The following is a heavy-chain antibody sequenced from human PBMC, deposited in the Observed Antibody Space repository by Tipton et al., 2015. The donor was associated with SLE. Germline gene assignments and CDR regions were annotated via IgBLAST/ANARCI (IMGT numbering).Heavy chain of an antibody. Sequence: TLSLTCTVSGGSISSGGYYWSWSRQHPGKGLEWIGYIYYSGSTYYNPSLKSRVTISVDTSKNQFSLKLSSVTAADTAVYYCARVSRDGYKDLDYWGQGTLVTVSS. CDR3: ARVSRDGYKDLDY. V-gene: IGHV4-31*03. D-gene: IGHD5-24*01. CDR1: GGSISSGGYY. J-gene: IGHJ4*02. CDR2: IYYSGST.